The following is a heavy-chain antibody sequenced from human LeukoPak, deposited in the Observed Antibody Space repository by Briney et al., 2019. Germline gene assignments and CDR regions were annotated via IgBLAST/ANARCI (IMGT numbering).Heavy chain of an antibody. D-gene: IGHD1-1*01. CDR2: IDSGGST. CDR1: GFTVSSKX. V-gene: IGHV3-53*04. J-gene: IGHJ4*02. Sequence: PGGSLRLSCAASGFTVSSKXXSWXXXXXXXXXXXVSVIDSGGSTYYADSVKGRFTISRHNSKNTLYLQMNSLRAEDTAVYYCARAPSSGLYYFDYWGQGTLVTVSS. CDR3: ARAPSSGLYYFDY.